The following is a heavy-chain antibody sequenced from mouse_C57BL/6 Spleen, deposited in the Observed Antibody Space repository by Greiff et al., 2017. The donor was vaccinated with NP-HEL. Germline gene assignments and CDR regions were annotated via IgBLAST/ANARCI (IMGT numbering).Heavy chain of an antibody. V-gene: IGHV1-53*01. CDR1: GYTFTSYW. Sequence: VQLQQSGTELVKPGASVKLSCKASGYTFTSYWMHWVKQRPGQGLEWIGNINPSNGGTNYNEKFKSKATLTVDKSSSTAYMQLSSLTSEDSAVYYCARRRATLTDYFDYWGQGTTLTVSS. CDR3: ARRRATLTDYFDY. CDR2: INPSNGGT. D-gene: IGHD3-3*01. J-gene: IGHJ2*01.